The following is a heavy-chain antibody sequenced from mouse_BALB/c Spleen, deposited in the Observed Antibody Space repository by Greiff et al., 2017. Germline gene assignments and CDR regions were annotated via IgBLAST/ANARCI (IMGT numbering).Heavy chain of an antibody. V-gene: IGHV1S81*02. CDR1: GYTFTSYW. J-gene: IGHJ4*01. CDR3: ARLGGNYVGYYAMDY. Sequence: QVQLQQPGAELVKPGASVKLSCKASGYTFTSYWMHWVKQRPGQGLEWIGEINPSNGRTNYNEKFKSKATLTVDKSSSTAYMQLSSLTSEDSAVYYCARLGGNYVGYYAMDYWGQGTSVTVSS. D-gene: IGHD2-1*01. CDR2: INPSNGRT.